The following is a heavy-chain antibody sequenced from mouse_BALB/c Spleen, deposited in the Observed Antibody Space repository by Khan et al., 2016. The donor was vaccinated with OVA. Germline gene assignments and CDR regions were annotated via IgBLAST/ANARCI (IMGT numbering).Heavy chain of an antibody. CDR2: ISSGGDYT. CDR1: GFTFSSYS. J-gene: IGHJ3*01. CDR3: AAHLSGSFAY. Sequence: EVELVESGGDLVKPGGSLKLSCAASGFTFSSYSMSWVRQTPDKRLEWVASISSGGDYTYYADSVKGRFTISRDNAKNTLYLQMSELKSEDTAMYYCAAHLSGSFAYWGQGTLVTVSA. V-gene: IGHV5-6*01. D-gene: IGHD1-3*01.